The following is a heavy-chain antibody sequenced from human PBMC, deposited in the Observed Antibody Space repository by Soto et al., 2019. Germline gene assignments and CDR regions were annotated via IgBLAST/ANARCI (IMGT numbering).Heavy chain of an antibody. J-gene: IGHJ4*02. Sequence: ASVKVSCKASGGTFSSYTISWVRQAPGQGLEWMGRIIPILGIANYAQKFQGRVTITADKSTSTAYMELSSLRSEDTAVYYCARGPRAPGQWLVYYFDYWGQGTPVTVSS. CDR3: ARGPRAPGQWLVYYFDY. CDR2: IIPILGIA. D-gene: IGHD6-19*01. V-gene: IGHV1-69*02. CDR1: GGTFSSYT.